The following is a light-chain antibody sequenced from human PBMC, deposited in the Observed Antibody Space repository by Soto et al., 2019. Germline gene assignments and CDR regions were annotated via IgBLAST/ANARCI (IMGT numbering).Light chain of an antibody. Sequence: AGQSVTKNNLNWYQQKPGQAPRLLIYGASIRATGIPDRFSGSGSETDVTGILGRLEVEEFALNYCQEYGSPAPITCGQGTRLEIK. CDR2: GAS. CDR1: QSVTKNN. CDR3: QEYGSPAPIT. J-gene: IGKJ5*01. V-gene: IGKV3-20*01.